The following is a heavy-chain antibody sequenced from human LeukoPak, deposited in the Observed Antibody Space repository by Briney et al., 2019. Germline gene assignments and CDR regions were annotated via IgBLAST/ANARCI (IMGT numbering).Heavy chain of an antibody. CDR1: GFTFSSHA. J-gene: IGHJ4*02. V-gene: IGHV3-23*01. D-gene: IGHD3-10*01. Sequence: GGSLRLSCAASGFTFSSHAMSWVRQAPGKGLEWVSAISGSGSSTYSADSMKGRFTISRDNSKNTLYLQMNSLRAEDTAVYYCARGQRYYGSGSPSPHWGQGTLVTVSS. CDR3: ARGQRYYGSGSPSPH. CDR2: ISGSGSST.